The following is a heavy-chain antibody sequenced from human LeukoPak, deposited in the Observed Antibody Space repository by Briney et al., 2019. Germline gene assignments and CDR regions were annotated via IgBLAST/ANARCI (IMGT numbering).Heavy chain of an antibody. Sequence: SETLSLTCTVSGGSISSYYWSWIRQPPGKGLEWIGYIYYSGSTNYIPPLKSRVTISVDTSKNQFSLKLSSVTAADTAVYYCAGSYCSSTSCYRYYYYGMDVWGQGTTVTVSS. J-gene: IGHJ6*02. CDR2: IYYSGST. CDR3: AGSYCSSTSCYRYYYYGMDV. CDR1: GGSISSYY. D-gene: IGHD2-2*01. V-gene: IGHV4-59*08.